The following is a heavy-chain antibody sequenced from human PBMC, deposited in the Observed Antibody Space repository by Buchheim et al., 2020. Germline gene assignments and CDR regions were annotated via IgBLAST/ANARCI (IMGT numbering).Heavy chain of an antibody. V-gene: IGHV3-13*01. CDR1: GFTFSSYD. CDR3: ARGDTSGWHYYFDY. D-gene: IGHD6-19*01. CDR2: IGTIGDT. J-gene: IGHJ4*02. Sequence: RLSCAASGFTFSSYDMHWVRQAPGKGLEWVSAIGTIGDTFYPASVKGRFTISRDNAKNSLYLQMNSLRAGDTAVYYCARGDTSGWHYYFDYWGQGTL.